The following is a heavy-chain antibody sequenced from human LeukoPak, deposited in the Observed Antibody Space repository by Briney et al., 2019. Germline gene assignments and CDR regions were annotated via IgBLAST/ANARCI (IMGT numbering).Heavy chain of an antibody. J-gene: IGHJ6*02. CDR1: GYTFTSYA. D-gene: IGHD2-15*01. Sequence: GASVKVSCKASGYTFTSYAMHWVRQAPGQRLEWMGWINAGNGNTKCSQKFQGRVTITRDTSASTAYMELSSLRSEDTAVYYCARESCSGGSCYSYYYGMDVWGQGTTVTVSS. CDR3: ARESCSGGSCYSYYYGMDV. V-gene: IGHV1-3*01. CDR2: INAGNGNT.